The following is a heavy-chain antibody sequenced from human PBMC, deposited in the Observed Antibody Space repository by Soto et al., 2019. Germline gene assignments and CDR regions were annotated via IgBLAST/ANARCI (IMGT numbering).Heavy chain of an antibody. CDR2: ISAYNGNT. D-gene: IGHD6-19*01. Sequence: ASVKVSCKASGYTFTSYGISWVRQAPGQGLEWMGWISAYNGNTNYAQKLQGRVTMTTDTSTSTAYMELRSLRSDDTAVYYCARDPPGSGWYYYYGMGVWGQGTTVTVS. J-gene: IGHJ6*02. CDR1: GYTFTSYG. V-gene: IGHV1-18*04. CDR3: ARDPPGSGWYYYYGMGV.